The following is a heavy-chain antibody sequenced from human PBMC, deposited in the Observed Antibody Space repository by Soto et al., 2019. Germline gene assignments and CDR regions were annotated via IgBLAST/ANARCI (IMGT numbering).Heavy chain of an antibody. J-gene: IGHJ4*02. CDR1: GGSFSGYY. CDR2: INHSGST. V-gene: IGHV4-34*01. Sequence: PSETLSLTCAVYGGSFSGYYWSWIRQPPGKGLEWIGEINHSGSTNYNPSLKSRVTISVDTSKNQFSLKLSSVTAADTAVYYCVRGSLDRGYDFWSGYRFDYWGQGTLVTVSS. CDR3: VRGSLDRGYDFWSGYRFDY. D-gene: IGHD3-3*01.